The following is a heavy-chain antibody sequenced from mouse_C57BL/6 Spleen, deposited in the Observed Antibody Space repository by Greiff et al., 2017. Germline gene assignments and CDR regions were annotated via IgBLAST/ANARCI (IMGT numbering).Heavy chain of an antibody. CDR1: GYTFTSYW. J-gene: IGHJ3*01. CDR3: ARCEFTTVVAKAY. CDR2: IDPSDSYT. Sequence: QVQLQQPGAELVRPGTSVKLSCKASGYTFTSYWMHWVKQRPGQGLEWIGVIDPSDSYTNYNQKFKGKATLTVDTSSSTAYMQLSSLTSEDSAVYYCARCEFTTVVAKAYWGQGTLVTVSA. D-gene: IGHD1-1*01. V-gene: IGHV1-59*01.